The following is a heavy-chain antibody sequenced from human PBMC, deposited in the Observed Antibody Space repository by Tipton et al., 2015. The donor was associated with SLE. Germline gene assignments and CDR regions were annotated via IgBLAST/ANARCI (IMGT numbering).Heavy chain of an antibody. CDR2: ISYSGST. J-gene: IGHJ5*02. CDR1: GGSISSSNYY. D-gene: IGHD1-14*01. V-gene: IGHV4-39*07. Sequence: TLSLTCTVSGGSISSSNYYWGWIRQPPGKGLEWIGGISYSGSTYYNPSLKSRVTISLDTSKNQFSLRLSSVTAADTAMYYCARGTRETRADLWGQGTLVKVSS. CDR3: ARGTRETRADL.